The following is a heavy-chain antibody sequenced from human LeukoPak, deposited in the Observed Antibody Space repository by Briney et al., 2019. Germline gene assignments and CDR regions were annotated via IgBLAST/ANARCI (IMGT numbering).Heavy chain of an antibody. Sequence: ASVKVSCKASGYTFTGYYIHWVRQAPGQGLEWMGWINPNSGGTNYAQKFQGRVTMTRDTSISTANMEVSRLRSDGTAVYYCAVGVVSLVPDALDIWGQGTMVTVSS. CDR3: AVGVVSLVPDALDI. D-gene: IGHD2-8*02. V-gene: IGHV1-2*02. J-gene: IGHJ3*02. CDR1: GYTFTGYY. CDR2: INPNSGGT.